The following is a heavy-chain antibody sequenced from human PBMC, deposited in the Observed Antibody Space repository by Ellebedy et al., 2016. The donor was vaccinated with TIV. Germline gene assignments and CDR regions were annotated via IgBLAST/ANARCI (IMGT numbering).Heavy chain of an antibody. CDR1: GGSFNGFF. J-gene: IGHJ6*02. CDR3: ARGDSYYGSLKMDV. V-gene: IGHV4-34*01. D-gene: IGHD3-10*01. CDR2: SNHAGST. Sequence: MPSETLSLTCAVHGGSFNGFFWNWIRQPPGKGLGWSGESNHAGSTNYNPSLRSRVIVSVDTSKNQISLKMSSVSAADTAIYYCARGDSYYGSLKMDVWGQGTTVTVSS.